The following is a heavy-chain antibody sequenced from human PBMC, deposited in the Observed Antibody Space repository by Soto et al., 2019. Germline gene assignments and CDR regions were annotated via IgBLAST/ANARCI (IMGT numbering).Heavy chain of an antibody. CDR1: GFTFSSYA. CDR2: ISGSGGST. J-gene: IGHJ4*02. Sequence: EVQLLESGGGLVQPGGSLRLSCAASGFTFSSYAMSWVRQAPGKGLEWVSAISGSGGSTYYADSVKGRFTISRDNSKKTLYLQMNSLRAEDTAVYYCAKDFSPGYSYGLAGPFDYWGQGTLVTVSS. CDR3: AKDFSPGYSYGLAGPFDY. V-gene: IGHV3-23*01. D-gene: IGHD5-18*01.